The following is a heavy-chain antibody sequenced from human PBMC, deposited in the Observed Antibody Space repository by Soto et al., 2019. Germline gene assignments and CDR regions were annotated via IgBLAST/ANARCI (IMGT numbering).Heavy chain of an antibody. Sequence: GASVKVSCKASGYTFTSYDINWVRQATGQGLEWMGWMNPNSGNTGYAQKFQGRVTMTRNTSISTAYMELSSLRSEDTAVYYCARGLRYSNYPIYYYYMDVWGKGTTVTVSS. J-gene: IGHJ6*03. D-gene: IGHD4-4*01. CDR1: GYTFTSYD. CDR2: MNPNSGNT. V-gene: IGHV1-8*01. CDR3: ARGLRYSNYPIYYYYMDV.